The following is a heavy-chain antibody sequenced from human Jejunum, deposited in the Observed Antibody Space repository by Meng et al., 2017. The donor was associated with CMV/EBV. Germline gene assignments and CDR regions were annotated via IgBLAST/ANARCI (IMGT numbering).Heavy chain of an antibody. V-gene: IGHV6-1*01. CDR2: TYYRSKWFR. J-gene: IGHJ4*02. Sequence: IYVDSVSSNSVAWNWLRQSPSRGLEWLGRTYYRSKWFRDYGVSVKSRITINPDTSKNQFFLHLNSVTPEDTAVYYCARDLSLRFDYWGQGALVTVSS. D-gene: IGHD2-15*01. CDR3: ARDLSLRFDY. CDR1: VDSVSSNSVA.